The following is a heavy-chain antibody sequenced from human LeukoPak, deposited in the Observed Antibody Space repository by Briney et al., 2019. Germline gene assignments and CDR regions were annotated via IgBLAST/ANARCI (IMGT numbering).Heavy chain of an antibody. V-gene: IGHV3-66*02. J-gene: IGHJ4*02. Sequence: GGSLRLSCAASGFTITSNYMSWVRQAPGKGLEWVAAMHSGGNTYYADSVRGRFTISRDSSMNTLYLQMNSLRGEDTAVYYCAGAMGYNLFDYWGQGALVTVSS. CDR2: MHSGGNT. CDR1: GFTITSNY. CDR3: AGAMGYNLFDY. D-gene: IGHD5-24*01.